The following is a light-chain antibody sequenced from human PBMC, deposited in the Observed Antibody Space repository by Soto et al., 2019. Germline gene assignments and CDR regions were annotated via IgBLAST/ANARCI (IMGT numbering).Light chain of an antibody. Sequence: DIVMTQSPGSLAVSLGERATINCKSSQSVLFSSNNKNYLAWYQQKPGQPPKLLIYWASTRESGVPDRFSGSGSGTDFTLTISSLQAEDVAVYYCQQYYSTPRTFGPGT. CDR3: QQYYSTPRT. CDR1: QSVLFSSNNKNY. J-gene: IGKJ3*01. CDR2: WAS. V-gene: IGKV4-1*01.